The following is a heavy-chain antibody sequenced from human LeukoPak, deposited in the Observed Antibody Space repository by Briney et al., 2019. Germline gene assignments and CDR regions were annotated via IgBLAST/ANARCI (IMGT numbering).Heavy chain of an antibody. CDR2: IYHSGST. Sequence: PSETLSLTCTVSGGPISSSNWWSWVRQPPGKGLEWIGEIYHSGSTNYNPSLKSRVTISVDKSKNQFSLKLSSVTAADTAVYYCARQDSSGWLSDYWGQGTLVTVSS. D-gene: IGHD6-19*01. CDR1: GGPISSSNW. J-gene: IGHJ4*02. V-gene: IGHV4-4*02. CDR3: ARQDSSGWLSDY.